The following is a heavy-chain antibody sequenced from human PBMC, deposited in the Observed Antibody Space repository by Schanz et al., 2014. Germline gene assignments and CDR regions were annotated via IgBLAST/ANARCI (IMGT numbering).Heavy chain of an antibody. CDR2: IYIGGNT. CDR3: AKGRFGELSAFDI. J-gene: IGHJ3*02. V-gene: IGHV3-66*01. CDR1: GFSVGNKY. D-gene: IGHD3-10*01. Sequence: VQLVESGGGVVQPGGSLRLSCAASGFSVGNKYMNWVRQAPGKGLEWVSFIYIGGNTYYADSVKGRFTISRDNSKNTVYIQMNSLRAEDTAVYYCAKGRFGELSAFDIWGQGTMVTVSS.